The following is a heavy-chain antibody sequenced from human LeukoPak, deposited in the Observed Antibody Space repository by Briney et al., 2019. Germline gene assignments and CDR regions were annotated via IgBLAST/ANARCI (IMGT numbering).Heavy chain of an antibody. Sequence: GGSPRLSCAASGFTFSSYSMNWVRQAPGKGLEWVSSISSSSSYIYYADSVKGRFTISRDNAKNSLYLQMNSLRAEDTAVYYCARDGYSGYDFPFDYWGQGTLVTVSS. CDR2: ISSSSSYI. CDR3: ARDGYSGYDFPFDY. D-gene: IGHD5-12*01. V-gene: IGHV3-21*01. CDR1: GFTFSSYS. J-gene: IGHJ4*02.